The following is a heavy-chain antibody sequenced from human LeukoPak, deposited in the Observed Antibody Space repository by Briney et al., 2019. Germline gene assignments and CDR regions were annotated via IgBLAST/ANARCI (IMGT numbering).Heavy chain of an antibody. J-gene: IGHJ4*02. CDR3: ARRRAIVGENTGLDS. Sequence: PGGSLRLSCEVFGFNFTIYSMNWVRQAPGKGLEWVSYISSSGRTIYYADSVKGRFSISRDNAKNSLYLQMSSLRGDDTAIYYCARRRAIVGENTGLDSWGQGTLVSVSS. V-gene: IGHV3-48*04. CDR1: GFNFTIYS. D-gene: IGHD1-26*01. CDR2: ISSSGRTI.